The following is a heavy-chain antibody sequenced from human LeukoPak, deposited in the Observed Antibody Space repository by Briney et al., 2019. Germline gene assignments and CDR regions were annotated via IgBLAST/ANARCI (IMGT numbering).Heavy chain of an antibody. CDR1: GFTFSDHA. D-gene: IGHD3-9*01. CDR2: IRGTGTTT. Sequence: GGSLRLSCAASGFTFSDHAMSWVRQAPGKGLEWVSAIRGTGTTTFYAASVKGRFTISRDNAKNSLYLQMNSLRAEDTALYYCAKDPYYDILTAPSFDYWGQGTLVTVSS. V-gene: IGHV3-23*01. CDR3: AKDPYYDILTAPSFDY. J-gene: IGHJ4*02.